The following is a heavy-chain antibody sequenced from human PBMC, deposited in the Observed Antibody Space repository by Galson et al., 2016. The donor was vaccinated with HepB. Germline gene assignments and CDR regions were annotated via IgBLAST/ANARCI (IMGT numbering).Heavy chain of an antibody. D-gene: IGHD6-6*01. Sequence: SETLSLTCSVSGGSISSNTYYWAWIRQPPGKGLEWIGNIYYSGSTSYNPSLKSRVTISVDTSKNQFSLKLSSVTAADTAVYYCARHAQPYSTSSPFDYWGQGTLVTVSS. CDR2: IYYSGST. V-gene: IGHV4-39*01. CDR3: ARHAQPYSTSSPFDY. CDR1: GGSISSNTYY. J-gene: IGHJ4*02.